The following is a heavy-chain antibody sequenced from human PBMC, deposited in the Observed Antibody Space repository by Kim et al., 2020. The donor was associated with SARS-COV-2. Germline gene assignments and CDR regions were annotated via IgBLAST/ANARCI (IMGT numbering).Heavy chain of an antibody. Sequence: GGSLRLSCAASGFTFSRYWIQWVRQAPGKGLVWVSRINSDGSSTSYADSVKGRFTISRDNAKNTLYLQTNRLRAEDTAVYYCAREGSGSYYYFDYWGQGTLVTVSS. J-gene: IGHJ4*02. CDR3: AREGSGSYYYFDY. CDR2: INSDGSST. V-gene: IGHV3-74*01. CDR1: GFTFSRYW. D-gene: IGHD1-26*01.